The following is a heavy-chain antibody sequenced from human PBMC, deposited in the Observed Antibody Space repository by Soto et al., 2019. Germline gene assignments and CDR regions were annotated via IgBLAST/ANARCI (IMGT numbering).Heavy chain of an antibody. CDR3: ARGSSSYLFDY. J-gene: IGHJ4*02. CDR2: IYPGDSDT. D-gene: IGHD6-13*01. Sequence: VESLKISCNGSGYSFTSYWIGWVRQMPGKGLEWMGIIYPGDSDTRYSPSFQGQVTISADKSISTAYLQWSSLKASDTAMYFCARGSSSYLFDYWGQGTLVTVSS. CDR1: GYSFTSYW. V-gene: IGHV5-51*01.